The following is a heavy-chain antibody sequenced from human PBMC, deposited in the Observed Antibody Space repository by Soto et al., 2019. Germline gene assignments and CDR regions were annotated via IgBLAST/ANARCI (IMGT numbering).Heavy chain of an antibody. CDR2: ISYDGSNK. CDR1: GFTFSSYG. V-gene: IGHV3-30*18. D-gene: IGHD3-3*01. J-gene: IGHJ4*02. CDR3: AKDRARGGIWSGYYTGPVDY. Sequence: GGSLRLSCAASGFTFSSYGMHWVRQAPGKGLEWVAVISYDGSNKYYADSVKGRFTISRDNSKNTLYLQMNSLRAEDTAVYYCAKDRARGGIWSGYYTGPVDYWGQGTLVTVSS.